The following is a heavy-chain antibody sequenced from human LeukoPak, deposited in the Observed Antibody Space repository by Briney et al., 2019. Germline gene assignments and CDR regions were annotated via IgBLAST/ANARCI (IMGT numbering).Heavy chain of an antibody. D-gene: IGHD6-19*01. Sequence: GGSLRLSCAASGFTFSSYGMHWVRQAPGKGLEWVAVIWYDGSNKYYADSVKGRFTISRDNSKNTLYLQMNSLRAEDTAVYYCARGSSGWTDAFDIWGQGTMVTVSS. J-gene: IGHJ3*02. CDR3: ARGSSGWTDAFDI. V-gene: IGHV3-33*01. CDR1: GFTFSSYG. CDR2: IWYDGSNK.